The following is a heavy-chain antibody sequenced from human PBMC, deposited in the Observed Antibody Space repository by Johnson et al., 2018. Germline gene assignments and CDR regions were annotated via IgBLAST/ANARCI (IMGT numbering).Heavy chain of an antibody. CDR3: ARDNEFQFDSRGSVGLALDI. Sequence: QVQLQESGPGLVKPTETLSLTCGVSGASISSSNWWSWVRQSPGKGPEWIGEVYHSGSTKYNPSLQSRVTISVDASKNQFSLKLKSVTAADTAVYYGARDNEFQFDSRGSVGLALDIWGQGTMVFVSS. V-gene: IGHV4-4*02. CDR1: GASISSSNW. D-gene: IGHD3-9*01. J-gene: IGHJ3*02. CDR2: VYHSGST.